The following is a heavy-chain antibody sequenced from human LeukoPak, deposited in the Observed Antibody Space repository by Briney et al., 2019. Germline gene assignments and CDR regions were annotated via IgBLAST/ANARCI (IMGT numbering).Heavy chain of an antibody. Sequence: GGSLRLSCAASNFTFRSYAMCWLRQAPGKGLEWVSTISGSAGSTYYADSVKGRFAISRDNSKNTLYLQMNSLRAEDTAVYYCAKHHIVVVPAAIDYWGQGTLVTVSS. V-gene: IGHV3-23*01. CDR2: ISGSAGST. D-gene: IGHD2-2*01. CDR3: AKHHIVVVPAAIDY. CDR1: NFTFRSYA. J-gene: IGHJ4*02.